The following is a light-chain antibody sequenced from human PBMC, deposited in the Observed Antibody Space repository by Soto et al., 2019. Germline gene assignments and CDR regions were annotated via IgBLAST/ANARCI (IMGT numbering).Light chain of an antibody. J-gene: IGKJ1*01. Sequence: EIRTTQSRATLTVSRAETSTLSCRASQSVSILLAWYQQKPGQAPRLLIHGATTRATGIPARFSGSGSGTEFTLTISSLQSEDFAVYYCQQYNNWPRTFGQGTKVDIK. V-gene: IGKV3-15*01. CDR3: QQYNNWPRT. CDR1: QSVSIL. CDR2: GAT.